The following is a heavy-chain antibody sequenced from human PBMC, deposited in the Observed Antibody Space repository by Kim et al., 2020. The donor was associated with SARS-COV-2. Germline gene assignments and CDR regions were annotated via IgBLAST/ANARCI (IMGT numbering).Heavy chain of an antibody. D-gene: IGHD5-18*01. V-gene: IGHV1-3*01. J-gene: IGHJ6*02. CDR1: GYTFTSYA. CDR3: AREEGYSYGYGCGDV. CDR2: INAGNGNT. Sequence: ASVKVSCKASGYTFTSYAMHWVRQAPGQRLEWMGWINAGNGNTKYSQKFQGRVTITRDTSASTAYMELSSLRSEDTAVYYCAREEGYSYGYGCGDVWGQGTTVTVSS.